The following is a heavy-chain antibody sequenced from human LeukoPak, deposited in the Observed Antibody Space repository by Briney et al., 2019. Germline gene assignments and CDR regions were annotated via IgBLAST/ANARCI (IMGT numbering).Heavy chain of an antibody. J-gene: IGHJ4*02. CDR1: GGTFRSYA. CDR3: ARYGGYCSGVTCYGFFDY. V-gene: IGHV1-69*13. CDR2: IIPIFGTA. Sequence: ASVKVSCKASGGTFRSYAISWVRQAPGQGLEWMGEIIPIFGTANYAQKFQGRVTITADESTSTAYMELSSLRSEDTAVYCCARYGGYCSGVTCYGFFDYWGQGTLVTVSS. D-gene: IGHD2-15*01.